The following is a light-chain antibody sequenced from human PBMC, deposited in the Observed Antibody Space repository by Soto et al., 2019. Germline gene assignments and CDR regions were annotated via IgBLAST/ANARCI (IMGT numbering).Light chain of an antibody. J-gene: IGLJ2*01. Sequence: QSALTQPASVSASPGEPITISCTGTSSDVGSYRLVSWYQEHPGKAAKLIIYEDDERPSGVSNRFSGSKSGNTASLTISGLQAEDEADYYCSSYAGRSTFVVFGGGTKLTVL. CDR1: SSDVGSYRL. CDR3: SSYAGRSTFVV. V-gene: IGLV2-23*01. CDR2: EDD.